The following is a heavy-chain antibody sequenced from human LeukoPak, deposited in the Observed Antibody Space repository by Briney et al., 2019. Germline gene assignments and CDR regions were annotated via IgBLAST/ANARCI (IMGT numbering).Heavy chain of an antibody. J-gene: IGHJ4*02. Sequence: PSETLSLTCTVSGGSISSYYWSWIRQPPGKGLEWIGYIYHSGSTYYNPSLKSRVTISVDRSKNQFSLKLSSVTAADTAVYYCARDSADGYFDYWGQGTLVTVSS. CDR2: IYHSGST. D-gene: IGHD2-8*01. CDR3: ARDSADGYFDY. CDR1: GGSISSYY. V-gene: IGHV4-59*12.